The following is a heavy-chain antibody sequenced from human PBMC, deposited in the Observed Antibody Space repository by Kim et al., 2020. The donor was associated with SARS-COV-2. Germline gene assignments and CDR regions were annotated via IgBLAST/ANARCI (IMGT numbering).Heavy chain of an antibody. CDR1: GGSISSYY. Sequence: SETLSLTCTVSGGSISSYYWSWIRQSPGKGLEWIGYFYNSGSTKYNPSLKSRVTISADMSKNQFSLKLSSVTAADTAVYYCARDRGKPPKLELRKNFYSCGMDVWGHGTTVTVSS. D-gene: IGHD1-7*01. CDR3: ARDRGKPPKLELRKNFYSCGMDV. J-gene: IGHJ6*02. V-gene: IGHV4-59*01. CDR2: FYNSGST.